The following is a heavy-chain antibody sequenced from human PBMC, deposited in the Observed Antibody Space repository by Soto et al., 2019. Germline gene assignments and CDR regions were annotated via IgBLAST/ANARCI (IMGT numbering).Heavy chain of an antibody. D-gene: IGHD6-19*01. Sequence: EVQLLESAGGLVQPGGSLSLSCAASGFTFSSYAMRWVRQAPGKGLEWVSAISSSGGNTYYADSVKGRFTISRDNSKNTRFLQLNSLRAEDRAVYYCAKCAGSGWYPDYGGQGTLVTVSS. J-gene: IGHJ4*02. CDR3: AKCAGSGWYPDY. CDR2: ISSSGGNT. CDR1: GFTFSSYA. V-gene: IGHV3-23*01.